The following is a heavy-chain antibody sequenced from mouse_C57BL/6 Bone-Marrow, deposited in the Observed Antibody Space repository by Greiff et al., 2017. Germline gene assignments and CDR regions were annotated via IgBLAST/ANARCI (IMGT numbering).Heavy chain of an antibody. J-gene: IGHJ2*01. Sequence: VQLVESGPGLVQPSQSLSITCTVSGFSLTSYGVHWVRQSPGKGLEWLGVLWSGGSTDYNAAFISRLSISKDNSKSQVFFKMNSLQADDTAIYYCARIKLPYFDYWGQGTTLTVSS. CDR1: GFSLTSYG. CDR3: ARIKLPYFDY. V-gene: IGHV2-2*01. CDR2: LWSGGST.